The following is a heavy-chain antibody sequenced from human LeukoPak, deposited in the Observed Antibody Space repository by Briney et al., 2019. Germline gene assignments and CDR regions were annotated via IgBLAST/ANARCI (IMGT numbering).Heavy chain of an antibody. Sequence: GGSLRLSCASSGLAFSIYGMDWVRPRPGKGVDWVSSFSGSSAYIYHADPMKGRSTSSKVNAKNSLYLQMNSLGAEDTAVYYCARDSRPHYWGKGTLVTVSS. CDR3: ARDSRPHY. CDR2: FSGSSAYI. CDR1: GLAFSIYG. D-gene: IGHD6-6*01. J-gene: IGHJ4*02. V-gene: IGHV3-21*01.